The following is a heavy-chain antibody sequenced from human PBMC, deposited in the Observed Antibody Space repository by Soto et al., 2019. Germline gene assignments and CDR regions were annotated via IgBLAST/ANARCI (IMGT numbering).Heavy chain of an antibody. Sequence: QVQLVESGGGVVQPGRSLRLSCAASGFTFSSYGMHWVRQAPGKGLEWVAVIWYDGSNKYYADSVKGRFTISRDNSKNTLYLQMNSLRAEDKAVYYCASERCSGGSCYYYGMDVWGQGTTVTVSS. V-gene: IGHV3-33*01. CDR3: ASERCSGGSCYYYGMDV. J-gene: IGHJ6*02. CDR2: IWYDGSNK. CDR1: GFTFSSYG. D-gene: IGHD2-15*01.